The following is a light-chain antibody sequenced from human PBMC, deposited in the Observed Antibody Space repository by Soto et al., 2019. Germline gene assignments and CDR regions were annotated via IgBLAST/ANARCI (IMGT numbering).Light chain of an antibody. CDR2: GAS. CDR3: QQYGSSPLT. Sequence: EIVVTQSPGTLSLSPGERATISCRASQSVSSSYLAWYQQKPGQAPRLLIYGASSRATGIPDRFSGSGSGTDFTLTISRLEPEDFAVYYCQQYGSSPLTFGGGTMVDIK. CDR1: QSVSSSY. J-gene: IGKJ4*01. V-gene: IGKV3-20*01.